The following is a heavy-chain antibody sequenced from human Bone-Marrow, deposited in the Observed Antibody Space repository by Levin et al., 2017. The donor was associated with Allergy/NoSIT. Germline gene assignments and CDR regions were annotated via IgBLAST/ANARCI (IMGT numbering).Heavy chain of an antibody. CDR2: ISYTGDT. D-gene: IGHD2-8*01. Sequence: PSETLSLTCTVSGASVSTSSFYWGWVRQPPGKGLEWIVYISYTGDTNYNPSLKSRVSMSVDTSKNQFSLILDSVTAADTAKYFCARYDGYCTNFNCDNFDKWGQGTLVTVSS. J-gene: IGHJ4*02. CDR3: ARYDGYCTNFNCDNFDK. CDR1: GASVSTSSFY. V-gene: IGHV4-61*01.